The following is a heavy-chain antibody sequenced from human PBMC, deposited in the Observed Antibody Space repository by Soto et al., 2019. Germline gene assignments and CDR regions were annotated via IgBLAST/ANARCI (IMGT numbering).Heavy chain of an antibody. J-gene: IGHJ4*02. Sequence: EVQLVESGGGLVQPGGSLRLSCAASGFTVSTKYMSWVRQAPGKGLEWVSVIYSGGSTFYADSVRGRFTISRDNAKNTGNLQMNSLRAEDTAVYYCARDPWAACYWGQGTLGTVSA. CDR1: GFTVSTKY. D-gene: IGHD3-16*01. V-gene: IGHV3-66*01. CDR3: ARDPWAACY. CDR2: IYSGGST.